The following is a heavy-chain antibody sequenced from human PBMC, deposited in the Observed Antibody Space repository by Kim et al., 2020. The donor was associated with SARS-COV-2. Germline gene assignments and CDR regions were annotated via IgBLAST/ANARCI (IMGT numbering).Heavy chain of an antibody. D-gene: IGHD3-22*01. CDR2: IWYDGSNK. Sequence: GGSLRLSCAASGFTFSSYGMHWVRQAPGKGLEWVAVIWYDGSNKYYADSVKGRFTISRDNSKNTLYLQMNSLRAEDTAVYYCARDQVYDSSGYYALHYYYYGMDVWGQGTTVTVSS. V-gene: IGHV3-33*01. J-gene: IGHJ6*02. CDR1: GFTFSSYG. CDR3: ARDQVYDSSGYYALHYYYYGMDV.